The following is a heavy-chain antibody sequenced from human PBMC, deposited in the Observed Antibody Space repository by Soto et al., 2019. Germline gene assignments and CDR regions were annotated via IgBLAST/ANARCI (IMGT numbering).Heavy chain of an antibody. CDR2: SIPIFGTA. CDR3: ARAPAPYDYVWGSYRYHFDY. D-gene: IGHD3-16*02. Sequence: QVQLVQSGAEVKKPGSSVKVSCKASGGTFSSYAISWVRQAPGQGLEWMGGSIPIFGTANYAQKFQGRVTITADESTSTAYMELSSLRSEDTAVYYCARAPAPYDYVWGSYRYHFDYWGQGTLVTVSS. J-gene: IGHJ4*02. CDR1: GGTFSSYA. V-gene: IGHV1-69*01.